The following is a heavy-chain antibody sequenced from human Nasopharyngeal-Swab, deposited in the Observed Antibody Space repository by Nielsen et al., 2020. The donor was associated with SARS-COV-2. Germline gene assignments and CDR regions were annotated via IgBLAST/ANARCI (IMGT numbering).Heavy chain of an antibody. CDR1: GFTFSRNS. D-gene: IGHD2-2*01. V-gene: IGHV3-30*03. Sequence: GGSLRLSCAASGFTFSRNSIHWVRQAPGKGPEWVAVISTDGSGKYYADSVKGRFTISRDNSKNTLYLQMNSLRAEDTAVYYCARDHCSSTSCYLPGHYFDYWGQGTLVTVSS. CDR2: ISTDGSGK. J-gene: IGHJ4*02. CDR3: ARDHCSSTSCYLPGHYFDY.